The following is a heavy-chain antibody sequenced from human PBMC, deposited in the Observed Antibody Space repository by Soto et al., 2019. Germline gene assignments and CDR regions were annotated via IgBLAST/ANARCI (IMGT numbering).Heavy chain of an antibody. CDR2: IKQDGREK. CDR3: PGASTGNCSSSGMDA. J-gene: IGHJ6*04. D-gene: IGHD2-2*01. V-gene: IGHV3-7*01. Sequence: GGSLRLSCAASGFTFSSYWMSWVRQAPEKGLEWVANIKQDGREKYYVDSVKGRYTISRDNAKNSLYLKMNSLRAADTSVKDWPGASTGNCSSSGMDARHKGTTVSVSS. CDR1: GFTFSSYW.